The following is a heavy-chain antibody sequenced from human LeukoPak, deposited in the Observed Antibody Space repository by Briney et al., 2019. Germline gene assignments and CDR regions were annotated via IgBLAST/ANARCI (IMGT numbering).Heavy chain of an antibody. CDR2: IYPGDSDT. CDR1: GYIFSTYW. V-gene: IGHV5-51*01. Sequence: GESLQISCQASGYIFSTYWLGWVRQVPGKGLEWVGIIYPGDSDTRYSPSFQGQVIISADTSISTVYLQWSSLKASDTASYYCARRSYMDVWGKGTTVTVSS. CDR3: ARRSYMDV. J-gene: IGHJ6*03.